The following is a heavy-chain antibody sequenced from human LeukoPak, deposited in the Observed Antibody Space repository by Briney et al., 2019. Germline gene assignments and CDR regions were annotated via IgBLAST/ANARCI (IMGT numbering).Heavy chain of an antibody. CDR1: GITLSNYG. CDR3: AKMQGYFDY. J-gene: IGHJ4*02. Sequence: GGSLRLSCAVSGITLSNYGMSWVRQAPGKGLEWVAGLSGSGGGTNYADSVQGRFTISRDNPKNTLYLQMNSLRAEDTAVYYCAKMQGYFDYWGQGTLVPVSS. CDR2: LSGSGGGT. V-gene: IGHV3-23*01.